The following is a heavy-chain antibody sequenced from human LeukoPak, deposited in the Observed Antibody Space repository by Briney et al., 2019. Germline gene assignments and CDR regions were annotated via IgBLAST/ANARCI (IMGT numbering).Heavy chain of an antibody. J-gene: IGHJ5*02. CDR3: ARTDDAYNWFDP. Sequence: ASVKVSCKASGYTFTSYYMHWVRQAPGQGLEWMGIINPSGGSTSYAQKFQGRVTMTRDMSASTVYMELSSLRSEDTAVYYCARTDDAYNWFDPWGQGTLVTVSS. D-gene: IGHD1-1*01. CDR1: GYTFTSYY. V-gene: IGHV1-46*01. CDR2: INPSGGST.